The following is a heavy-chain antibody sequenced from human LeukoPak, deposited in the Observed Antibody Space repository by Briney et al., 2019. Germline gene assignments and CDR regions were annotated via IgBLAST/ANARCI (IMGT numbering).Heavy chain of an antibody. D-gene: IGHD2-8*02. CDR3: ARSGVLGLPMDV. V-gene: IGHV4-39*01. Sequence: SETLSLTCTVSGGSISSSSYYWGWIRQPPGKGLEWIGSIYYSGSTYYNPSLKSRVTISVDTSKNQFSLKLSSVTAADTAVYYSARSGVLGLPMDVWGKGTTVTVSS. J-gene: IGHJ6*04. CDR1: GGSISSSSYY. CDR2: IYYSGST.